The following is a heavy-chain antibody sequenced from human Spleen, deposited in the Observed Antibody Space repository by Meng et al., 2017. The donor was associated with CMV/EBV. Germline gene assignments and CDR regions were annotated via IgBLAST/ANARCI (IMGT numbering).Heavy chain of an antibody. CDR1: GFTFSSYS. CDR2: ISSSSSYI. D-gene: IGHD3-3*01. V-gene: IGHV3-21*04. J-gene: IGHJ4*02. Sequence: GESLKISCAASGFTFSSYSMNWVRQAPGKGLEWVSSISSSSSYIYYADSVKGRFTISRDNAKNSLYLQMNSLRAEDTALYYCARDPDARNPIFGVAQYLGQGTLVTVSS. CDR3: ARDPDARNPIFGVAQY.